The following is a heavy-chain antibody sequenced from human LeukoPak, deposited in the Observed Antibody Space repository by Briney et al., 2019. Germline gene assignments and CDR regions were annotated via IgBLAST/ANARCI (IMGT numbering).Heavy chain of an antibody. D-gene: IGHD2-15*01. Sequence: GGCLRLSGAASGFTFSSSAMSWVRQAPGKGLEWVSAISNNGGYTYYADSVQGRFTISRDNSKSTLCLQTNSLRAEDTAVYYCAKQLGYCSDGSCYFPYWGQGTLVTVSS. CDR2: ISNNGGYT. V-gene: IGHV3-23*01. CDR1: GFTFSSSA. CDR3: AKQLGYCSDGSCYFPY. J-gene: IGHJ4*02.